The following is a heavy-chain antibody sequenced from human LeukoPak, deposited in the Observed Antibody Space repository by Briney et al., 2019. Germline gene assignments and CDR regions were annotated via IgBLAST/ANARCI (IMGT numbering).Heavy chain of an antibody. J-gene: IGHJ5*02. CDR1: GFTFSSYA. D-gene: IGHD3-10*01. Sequence: GGSLRLSCAASGFTFSSYAMSWVRQAPGKGLEWVSAISGSGGSTYYADSVKGRFTISRDNSKNTLYLQMNSLRAEDTAVYYCAKETVWFGELGPSYNWFDPWGQGTLVTVS. CDR3: AKETVWFGELGPSYNWFDP. CDR2: ISGSGGST. V-gene: IGHV3-23*01.